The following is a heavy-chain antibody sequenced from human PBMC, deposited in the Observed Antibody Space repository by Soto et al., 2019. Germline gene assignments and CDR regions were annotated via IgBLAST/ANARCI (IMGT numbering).Heavy chain of an antibody. CDR3: ARGHYYYGMDV. CDR2: IYYSGTT. J-gene: IGHJ6*02. CDR1: NGSVSSGTYS. Sequence: SETLSLTCTVSNGSVSSGTYSWSWVRQPPGKGLEWIGYIYYSGTTYYTPSLKSRLTMSMDRANDHFSLNLTSVTAADTAVYFCARGHYYYGMDVWGQGSTVTVSS. V-gene: IGHV4-30-2*01.